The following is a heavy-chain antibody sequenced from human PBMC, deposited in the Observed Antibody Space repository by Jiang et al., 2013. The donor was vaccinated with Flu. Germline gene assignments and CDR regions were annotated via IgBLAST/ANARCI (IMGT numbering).Heavy chain of an antibody. Sequence: GSGLVKPSETLSLTCSVSGGSISSNSYYWGWIRQPPGKGLEWIGGIYYSGSAYYNPSLNSRVAMSVDTSKNQLSLKLSSVTAADTAVYYCARAQKXSGFELPYFDYVGQGTLVTVSS. J-gene: IGHJ4*02. CDR2: IYYSGSA. CDR3: ARAQKXSGFELPYFDY. V-gene: IGHV4-39*07. CDR1: GGSISSNSYY. D-gene: IGHD5-12*01.